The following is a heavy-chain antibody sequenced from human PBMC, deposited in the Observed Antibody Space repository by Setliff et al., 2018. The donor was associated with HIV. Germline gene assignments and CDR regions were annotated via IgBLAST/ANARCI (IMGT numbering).Heavy chain of an antibody. V-gene: IGHV1-18*01. Sequence: GASVKVSCKASGYTFSSYGISWVRQAPGRGLEWMGWISGFNGKINYAENFQGRVTLTTDSSASTAHMELWSLTSDDTAVYYCARDLGGEHDYADPAYMDVWGKGTTVTV. CDR2: ISGFNGKI. J-gene: IGHJ6*03. CDR1: GYTFSSYG. CDR3: ARDLGGEHDYADPAYMDV. D-gene: IGHD4-17*01.